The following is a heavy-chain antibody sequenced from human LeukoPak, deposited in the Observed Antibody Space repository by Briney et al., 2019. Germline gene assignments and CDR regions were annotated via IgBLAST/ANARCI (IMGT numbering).Heavy chain of an antibody. CDR2: IYHSGST. CDR1: GGSISSGGYS. Sequence: SETMSLTCAVSGGSISSGGYSWSWIRQPPGKGLEWIGYIYHSGSTYYNPSLKSRVTISVDRSKNQFSLKLSSVTAADTAVYYCARGSSSENNWFDPWGQGTLVTVSS. D-gene: IGHD6-6*01. CDR3: ARGSSSENNWFDP. J-gene: IGHJ5*02. V-gene: IGHV4-30-2*01.